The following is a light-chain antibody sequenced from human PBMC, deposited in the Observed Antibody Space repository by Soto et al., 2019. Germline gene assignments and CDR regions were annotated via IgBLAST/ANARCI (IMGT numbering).Light chain of an antibody. V-gene: IGKV3-15*01. CDR2: DVS. Sequence: EIVMTQSPATLSVSPGERATLSCRASQSVSNNLAWYQHKPGQAPRLLIYDVSTRATGIPARFSGSGSGTEFTITISSLQSEDFAVYSCQQYNNWPRTFGRGTKVEIK. CDR3: QQYNNWPRT. CDR1: QSVSNN. J-gene: IGKJ1*01.